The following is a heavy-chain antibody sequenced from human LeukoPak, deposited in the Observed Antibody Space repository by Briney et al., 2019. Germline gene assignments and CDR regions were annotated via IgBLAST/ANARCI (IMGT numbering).Heavy chain of an antibody. Sequence: GSLRLSCAASGLTFSNYWMSWVRQAPGKGLEWFGSIYYSGSTYYNPSLKSRVTISVDTSKNQFSLKLSSVTAADTAVYYCASPSGSHTDFQHWGQGTLVTVSS. D-gene: IGHD1-26*01. CDR2: IYYSGST. CDR1: GLTFSNYW. V-gene: IGHV4-39*07. J-gene: IGHJ1*01. CDR3: ASPSGSHTDFQH.